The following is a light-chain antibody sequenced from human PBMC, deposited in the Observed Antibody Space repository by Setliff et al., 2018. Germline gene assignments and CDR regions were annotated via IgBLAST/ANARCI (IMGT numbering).Light chain of an antibody. CDR2: EAS. V-gene: IGLV2-23*01. CDR3: CSYAGSPYV. CDR1: SSDVGSYNL. J-gene: IGLJ1*01. Sequence: QSVLTQPASVSGSPGQSITISCTGTSSDVGSYNLVSWYQQHPGKAPKLMIYEASKRPSGVSNRFSGSKSGNTASLTISGLQAEDEADYYCCSYAGSPYVFGTGTKGTVL.